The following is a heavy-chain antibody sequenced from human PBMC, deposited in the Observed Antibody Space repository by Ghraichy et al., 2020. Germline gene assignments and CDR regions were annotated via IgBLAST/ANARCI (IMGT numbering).Heavy chain of an antibody. J-gene: IGHJ4*02. Sequence: SETLSLTCTVSGGSISSGDYYWSWIRQPPGKGLEWIGYIYYSGSTYYNPSLKSRVTISVDTSKNQFSLKLSSVTAADTAVYYCARNHAVQYQYYFDYWGQGTLVTVSS. V-gene: IGHV4-30-4*01. CDR3: ARNHAVQYQYYFDY. CDR1: GGSISSGDYY. D-gene: IGHD1-14*01. CDR2: IYYSGST.